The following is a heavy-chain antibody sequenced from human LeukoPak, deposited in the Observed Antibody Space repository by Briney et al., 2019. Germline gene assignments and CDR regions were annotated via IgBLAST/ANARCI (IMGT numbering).Heavy chain of an antibody. CDR3: ARAIAARPGASDY. D-gene: IGHD6-6*01. CDR2: IYYSGST. V-gene: IGHV4-59*01. Sequence: PSETLSLTCTVSGGSISSYYWSWIRQPPGKGLEWIGYIYYSGSTNYNPSLKSRVTISVDTSKNQFSLKLSSVTAADTAVYYCARAIAARPGASDYWGQGTLVTVSS. CDR1: GGSISSYY. J-gene: IGHJ4*02.